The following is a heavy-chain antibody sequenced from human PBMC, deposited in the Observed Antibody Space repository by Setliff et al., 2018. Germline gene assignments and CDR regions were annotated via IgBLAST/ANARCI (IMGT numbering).Heavy chain of an antibody. V-gene: IGHV4-31*02. D-gene: IGHD6-19*01. CDR3: ARSRTIAVKGGVFAV. J-gene: IGHJ2*01. CDR1: RAAISSVGYC. Sequence: SLTLSNTRAAISSVGYCWSSIHQYPGKGLEWIGYTYHSGSTYYNPSLKSRVTISLDTSENQFSLELSSVAAAYTAVYYCARSRTIAVKGGVFAVWGRGTLVTVSS. CDR2: TYHSGST.